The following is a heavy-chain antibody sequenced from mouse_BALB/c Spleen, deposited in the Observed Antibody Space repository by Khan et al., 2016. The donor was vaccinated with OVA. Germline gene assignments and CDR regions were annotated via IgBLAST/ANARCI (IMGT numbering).Heavy chain of an antibody. V-gene: IGHV1-26*01. D-gene: IGHD3-3*01. Sequence: EFQLQQSGPELVKPGASVKISCKTSGYTFTEYTLHWVKQSHGKSLEWIGVINPKNGVTSYNQKFKGKATLTVDKSSSTAYMEFRSLTAEDSAVFYCERDAGRYWGQGTSVTVSS. CDR3: ERDAGRY. J-gene: IGHJ4*01. CDR2: INPKNGVT. CDR1: GYTFTEYT.